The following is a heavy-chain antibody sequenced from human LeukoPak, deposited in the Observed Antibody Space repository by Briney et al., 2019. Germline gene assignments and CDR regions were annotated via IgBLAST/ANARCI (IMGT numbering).Heavy chain of an antibody. CDR3: ARGFGYVGY. V-gene: IGHV3-30*04. CDR2: ISYDGSNK. CDR1: GYTFTSYA. Sequence: GASVKVSCKASGYTFTSYAMHWVRQAPGKGLEWVAVISYDGSNKYYADSVKGRFTISRDNSKNTLYLQMNSLRAEDTAVYYCARGFGYVGYWGQGTLVTVSS. D-gene: IGHD5-12*01. J-gene: IGHJ4*02.